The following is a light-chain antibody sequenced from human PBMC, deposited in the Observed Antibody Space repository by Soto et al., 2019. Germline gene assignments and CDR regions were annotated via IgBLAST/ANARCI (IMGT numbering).Light chain of an antibody. CDR3: QSFALSLSGPI. CDR2: HNN. Sequence: QSVLTQPPSVSGAPGQTVTISCTGSSSNIGAGYDVHWCQHLPGTAPKLLIYHNNIRPSGVPDRFSGSKSGTSASLAITGLQAEDEADYYCQSFALSLSGPIFGGGTKLTVL. V-gene: IGLV1-40*01. CDR1: SSNIGAGYD. J-gene: IGLJ2*01.